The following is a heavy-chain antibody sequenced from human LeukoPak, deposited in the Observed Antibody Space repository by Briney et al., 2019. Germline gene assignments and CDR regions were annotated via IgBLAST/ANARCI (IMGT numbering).Heavy chain of an antibody. J-gene: IGHJ4*02. V-gene: IGHV4-34*01. CDR1: GGSISSYY. CDR2: INHSGST. D-gene: IGHD2-15*01. Sequence: PSETLSLTCTVSGGSISSYYWSWIRQPPGKGLEWIGEINHSGSTNYNPSLKRRVTISVDTSKNQFSLKLSSVTAADTAVYYCARILSLYCSGGSCYSGDFDYWGQGTLVTVSS. CDR3: ARILSLYCSGGSCYSGDFDY.